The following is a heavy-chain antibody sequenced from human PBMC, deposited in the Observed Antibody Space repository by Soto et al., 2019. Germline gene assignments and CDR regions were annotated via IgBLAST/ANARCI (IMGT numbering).Heavy chain of an antibody. V-gene: IGHV4-31*03. D-gene: IGHD2-2*02. CDR3: ARGVVVPAAIIVVYFDY. CDR2: IYYSGST. J-gene: IGHJ4*02. Sequence: SETLSLTCTVSGGSISSGGYYWSWIRQHPGKGLEWIGYIYYSGSTYYNPSLKSRVTISVDTSKNQFSLKLSSVTAADTAVYYCARGVVVPAAIIVVYFDYWGQGTLVTVSS. CDR1: GGSISSGGYY.